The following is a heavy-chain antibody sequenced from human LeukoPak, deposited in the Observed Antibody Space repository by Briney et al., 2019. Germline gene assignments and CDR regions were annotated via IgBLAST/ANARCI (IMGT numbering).Heavy chain of an antibody. CDR3: ARDHSPPATSVGTTYYFDY. D-gene: IGHD1-7*01. Sequence: ASVKVSCKASGYTFPTYHMHWVRQAPGQGHEWVGIINPSGGSATYAQRFRGRVTMTSDTSTGTVYMELRSLTSEDTAMYYCARDHSPPATSVGTTYYFDYWGQGTLVTVSS. V-gene: IGHV1-46*01. CDR1: GYTFPTYH. CDR2: INPSGGSA. J-gene: IGHJ4*02.